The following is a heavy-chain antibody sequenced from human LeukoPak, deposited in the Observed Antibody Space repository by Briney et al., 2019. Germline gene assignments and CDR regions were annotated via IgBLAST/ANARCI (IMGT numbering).Heavy chain of an antibody. CDR1: GGSISSGAYY. D-gene: IGHD6-13*01. V-gene: IGHV4-31*03. Sequence: PSETLSLTCTISGGSISSGAYYWTWIRQHPGRGLEWIGYIYDSGSTYYNPSLKSRVRISVDTSKNQFSLRLTSVTAADTAVYYCARGIAAVGTYSAEYFQHWGQGTLVTVSS. J-gene: IGHJ1*01. CDR3: ARGIAAVGTYSAEYFQH. CDR2: IYDSGST.